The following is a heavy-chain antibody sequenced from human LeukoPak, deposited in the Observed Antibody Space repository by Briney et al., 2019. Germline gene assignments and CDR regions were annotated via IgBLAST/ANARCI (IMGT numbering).Heavy chain of an antibody. D-gene: IGHD6-13*01. Sequence: NAGGSLRLSCAASGFTFSSYSMNWVRQAPGKGLEWVSSISSNSRYTYYADSVKGRFTISRDNAKSSLYLQMNSLRADDTAVYYCARVAEAAAFDYWGQGTLVTVSS. V-gene: IGHV3-21*01. CDR3: ARVAEAAAFDY. J-gene: IGHJ4*02. CDR2: ISSNSRYT. CDR1: GFTFSSYS.